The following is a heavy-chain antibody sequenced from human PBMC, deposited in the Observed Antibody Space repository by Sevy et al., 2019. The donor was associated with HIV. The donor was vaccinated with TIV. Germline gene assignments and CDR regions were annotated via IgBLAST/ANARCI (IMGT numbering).Heavy chain of an antibody. J-gene: IGHJ1*01. CDR3: AKQVPTNRIAAAGTGYFQH. CDR1: GFTFSSYA. Sequence: GGSLRLSCAASGFTFSSYAMSWVRQAPGKGLEWVSAISGSGGSTYYADSVKGWFTIYRDNSKNTLYLQMNSLRAEDTAVYYCAKQVPTNRIAAAGTGYFQHWGQGTLVTVSS. V-gene: IGHV3-23*01. CDR2: ISGSGGST. D-gene: IGHD6-13*01.